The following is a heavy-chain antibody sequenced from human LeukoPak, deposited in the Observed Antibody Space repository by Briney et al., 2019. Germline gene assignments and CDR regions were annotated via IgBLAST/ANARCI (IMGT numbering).Heavy chain of an antibody. CDR1: GGSISYYY. D-gene: IGHD4-23*01. J-gene: IGHJ2*01. V-gene: IGHV4-59*01. CDR3: ARAKSHDGKGYWYFDL. Sequence: SETLSLTCTVSGGSISYYYWSWIRQPPGKGLEWIGYIYYSGSTNYNPSLKSRVTISVDTSKNQFSLKLSSVTAADTAVYYCARAKSHDGKGYWYFDLWGRGTLVTVSS. CDR2: IYYSGST.